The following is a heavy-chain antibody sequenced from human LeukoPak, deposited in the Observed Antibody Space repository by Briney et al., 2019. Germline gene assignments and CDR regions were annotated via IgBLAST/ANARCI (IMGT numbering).Heavy chain of an antibody. V-gene: IGHV3-30*18. CDR3: AKDASTVPLHADY. CDR2: LSYDGSNS. J-gene: IGHJ4*02. Sequence: PGRSLRLSCAASGFTFSSFGMHWVRQAPGKGLEWVAVLSYDGSNSYYADSVKGRFTISRDNSKNTLYLQMNSLRGEDTAVYYCAKDASTVPLHADYWGQETLVTVSS. D-gene: IGHD4-17*01. CDR1: GFTFSSFG.